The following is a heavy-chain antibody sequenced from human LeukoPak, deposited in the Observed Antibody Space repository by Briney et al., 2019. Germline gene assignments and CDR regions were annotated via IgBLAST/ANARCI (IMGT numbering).Heavy chain of an antibody. Sequence: PGGSLRLSCAASGFTFSSYAMSWVRQAPGPGLEWVSAISGSGGSTYYADSVKGRFTISRDNSKNTLYLQMNSLRAEDTAVYYCAKVGGMADYYYYYGMDVWGQGTTVTVSS. J-gene: IGHJ6*02. D-gene: IGHD1-14*01. V-gene: IGHV3-23*01. CDR1: GFTFSSYA. CDR2: ISGSGGST. CDR3: AKVGGMADYYYYYGMDV.